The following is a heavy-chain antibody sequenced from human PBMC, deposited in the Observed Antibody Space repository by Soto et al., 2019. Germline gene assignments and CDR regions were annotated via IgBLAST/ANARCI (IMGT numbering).Heavy chain of an antibody. CDR2: ISYDGSNK. Sequence: QVQLVESGGGVVQPGRSLRLSCAASGFTFSSYAMHWVRQAPGKGLEWVAVISYDGSNKYYADSVKGRFTISRDNSKNTVYLQMNSLRAEDTAVYYCARDRAGGVVVPAAIGYWGQGTLVTVSS. D-gene: IGHD2-2*01. CDR1: GFTFSSYA. V-gene: IGHV3-30-3*01. CDR3: ARDRAGGVVVPAAIGY. J-gene: IGHJ4*02.